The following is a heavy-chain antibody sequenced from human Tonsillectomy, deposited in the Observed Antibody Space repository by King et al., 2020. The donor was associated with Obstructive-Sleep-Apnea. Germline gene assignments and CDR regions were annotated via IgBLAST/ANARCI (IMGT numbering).Heavy chain of an antibody. D-gene: IGHD6-19*01. CDR1: GFTFDDYS. V-gene: IGHV3-9*01. J-gene: IGHJ4*02. Sequence: VQLVESGGGLVQPGRSLRLSCVASGFTFDDYSMHWVRQAPGKGLEWVSGFSWNSGSIGYVVLLKGRFPISRENVKKSLYLQMNSLRVEDTALYYCAKDKDSSGWYADYWGQGTLVTVSS. CDR3: AKDKDSSGWYADY. CDR2: FSWNSGSI.